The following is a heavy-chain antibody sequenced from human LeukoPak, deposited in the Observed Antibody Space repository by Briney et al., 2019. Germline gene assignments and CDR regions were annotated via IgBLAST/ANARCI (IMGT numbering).Heavy chain of an antibody. CDR1: GFTVNINY. D-gene: IGHD2-15*01. J-gene: IGHJ6*02. Sequence: GGSLRLSCAASGFTVNINYMSWVRQAPGKGLEWVSVIYSGGSTYYADSVEGRFTISRDIPKNTVYLQLNSLRAEDTAVYYCARGYCSDGGCYYFNGMDVWGQGTTVTVSS. CDR3: ARGYCSDGGCYYFNGMDV. CDR2: IYSGGST. V-gene: IGHV3-53*01.